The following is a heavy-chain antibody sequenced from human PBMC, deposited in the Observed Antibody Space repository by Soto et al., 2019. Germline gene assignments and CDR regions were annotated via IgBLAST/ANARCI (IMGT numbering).Heavy chain of an antibody. Sequence: SGPTLVNPTQTLTLTCTLSGFSLSTSGMRVSWIRQPPGKALEWLARIDWDDDKFYSTSLKTRLTISKDTSKNQVVLTMTNMDPVETAKYYCERSTEAANCLDTWGQGTLVTVSS. CDR1: GFSLSTSGMR. CDR2: IDWDDDK. J-gene: IGHJ5*02. D-gene: IGHD6-13*01. CDR3: ERSTEAANCLDT. V-gene: IGHV2-70*04.